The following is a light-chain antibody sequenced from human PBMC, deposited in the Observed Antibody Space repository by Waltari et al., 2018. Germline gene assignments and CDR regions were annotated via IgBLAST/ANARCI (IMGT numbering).Light chain of an antibody. CDR3: QNHERLPAM. J-gene: IGKJ1*01. V-gene: IGKV3-20*01. CDR1: QRISRY. CDR2: AAS. Sequence: EIVLTQSPGTLSLSQGERDTLSCRASQRISRYLAWYQQKPGQAPRLLIYAASSRATGIPDRFSGSGSGTDFSLTISRLEPEDFAVYYCQNHERLPAMFGQGTKVEIK.